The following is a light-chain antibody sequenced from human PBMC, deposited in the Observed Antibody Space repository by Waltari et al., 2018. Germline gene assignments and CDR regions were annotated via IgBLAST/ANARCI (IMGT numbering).Light chain of an antibody. CDR1: SSDVGNYKR. J-gene: IGLJ2*01. Sequence: QSALTPPASVSGSPGQSITISCTGTSSDVGNYKRVSWYQQHPGKAHKLMIYAVSKRPSGVSDRFSGSKSGDMASLTISGLQPEDEAEYFCSSYAGSSKGVFGGGTKVTVL. CDR2: AVS. CDR3: SSYAGSSKGV. V-gene: IGLV2-23*02.